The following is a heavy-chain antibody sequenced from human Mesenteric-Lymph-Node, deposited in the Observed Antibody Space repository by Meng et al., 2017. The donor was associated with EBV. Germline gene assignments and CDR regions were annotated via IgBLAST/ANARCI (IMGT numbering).Heavy chain of an antibody. V-gene: IGHV4-39*01. D-gene: IGHD3/OR15-3a*01. CDR2: IYYSGIT. CDR3: VRSRGWTQVEWFDP. J-gene: IGHJ5*02. Sequence: QEAGSRLFKPSETLSLPCTVSGGSISTTNYYWSWVRQPPGKGLEWLGGIYYSGITYYNPSLTSRVDLSVDTPKNRFSLKLFSLTTEDTAVYFCVRSRGWTQVEWFDPWGPGILVTVSS. CDR1: GGSISTTNYY.